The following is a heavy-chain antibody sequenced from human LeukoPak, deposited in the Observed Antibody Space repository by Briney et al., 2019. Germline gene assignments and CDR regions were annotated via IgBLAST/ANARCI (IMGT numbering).Heavy chain of an antibody. J-gene: IGHJ4*02. CDR3: ARRGLFERILTGYYTGCFDY. CDR1: GGSISSNSFY. Sequence: SETLSLTCTVSGGSISSNSFYWGWIRQPPGKGLEWIGSIYYSGSTYYNPSLKSRVTISVDTSKNQFSLKLSSVTAADTAVYHCARRGLFERILTGYYTGCFDYWGQGTLVTVSS. D-gene: IGHD3-9*01. CDR2: IYYSGST. V-gene: IGHV4-39*01.